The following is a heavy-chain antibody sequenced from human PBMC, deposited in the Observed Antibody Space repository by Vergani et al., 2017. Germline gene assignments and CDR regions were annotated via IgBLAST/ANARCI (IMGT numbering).Heavy chain of an antibody. V-gene: IGHV1-69*13. J-gene: IGHJ4*02. Sequence: QVQLVQSGAEVKKPGSSVKVSCKASGGPFKNSAFSWVRQVPGQGLEWMGRIITFFGTTDYAQKFQGRVTITADESTSTAYMELSSLRSEDTAVYYCARDLDYYDSSGYPGYWGQGTLVTVSS. CDR1: GGPFKNSA. CDR2: IITFFGTT. D-gene: IGHD3-22*01. CDR3: ARDLDYYDSSGYPGY.